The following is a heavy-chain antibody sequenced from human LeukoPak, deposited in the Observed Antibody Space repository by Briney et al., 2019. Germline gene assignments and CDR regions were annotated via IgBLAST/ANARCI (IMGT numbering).Heavy chain of an antibody. Sequence: ASVKVSCTVSGYTLTELSMHWVRQAPGEGLEWMGGFDPEDGETIYAQKFQGRVTMTEDTSTDTAYMEVSSLRSEDTAVYYCAPSWGSSGWYSWFDPWGQGPLVTVSS. CDR3: APSWGSSGWYSWFDP. D-gene: IGHD6-19*01. V-gene: IGHV1-24*01. CDR1: GYTLTELS. CDR2: FDPEDGET. J-gene: IGHJ5*02.